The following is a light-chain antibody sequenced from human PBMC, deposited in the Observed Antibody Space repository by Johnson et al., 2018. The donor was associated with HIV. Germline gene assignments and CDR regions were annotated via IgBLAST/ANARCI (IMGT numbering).Light chain of an antibody. V-gene: IGLV1-51*02. Sequence: QSVLTQPPSVSAAPGQRVTRSYSGSSSNIGNNFVSWYQQLPGTASKLLIYENNKRPSGTPDRFSGPKSGTSDTLGINGLQTGDEADYYCGTWDSSLRSGFFGTGTKVTVL. CDR2: ENN. J-gene: IGLJ1*01. CDR1: SSNIGNNF. CDR3: GTWDSSLRSGF.